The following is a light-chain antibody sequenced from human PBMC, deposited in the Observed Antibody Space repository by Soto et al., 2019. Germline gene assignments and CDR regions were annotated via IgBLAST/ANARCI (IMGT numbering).Light chain of an antibody. V-gene: IGLV2-8*01. CDR2: EVN. CDR1: NSDVGGYNY. J-gene: IGLJ1*01. CDR3: SSYAGSNWYV. Sequence: QSALTQPPSASGSPGQSVTISCTGTNSDVGGYNYVSWYQQYPGKAPKLIIYEVNEWPSGVPDRFSGSKSGNTASLTVSGLQTADEADYYCSSYAGSNWYVFGTGTRSPS.